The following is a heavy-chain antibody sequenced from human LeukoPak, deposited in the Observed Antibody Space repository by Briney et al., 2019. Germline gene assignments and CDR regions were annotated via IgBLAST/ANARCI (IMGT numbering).Heavy chain of an antibody. CDR2: IYFSGSI. V-gene: IGHV4-59*01. CDR3: ARGTGSYFTPYYFDY. D-gene: IGHD1-26*01. J-gene: IGHJ4*02. CDR1: GGSISTYY. Sequence: SETLSLTCTVSGGSISTYYWNWIRQPPGRGLEWIGYIYFSGSINYNRSLKSRVTISVDTSKNQFSLRLYSVTAADTAVYYCARGTGSYFTPYYFDYWGQGTLVTVSS.